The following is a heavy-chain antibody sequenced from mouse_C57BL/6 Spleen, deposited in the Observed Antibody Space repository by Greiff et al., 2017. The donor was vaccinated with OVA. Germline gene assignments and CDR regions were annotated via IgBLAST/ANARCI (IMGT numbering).Heavy chain of an antibody. D-gene: IGHD1-1*01. CDR1: GYTFTSYW. J-gene: IGHJ2*01. Sequence: QVQLQQPGTELVKPGASVKLSCKASGYTFTSYWMHWVKQRPGQGLEWIGNINPSNGGTNYNEKFKSKATLTVDKSSSAAYMQLSSLTSEDSAVYYCAREGTTVPYYFDYWGQGTTLTVSS. CDR3: AREGTTVPYYFDY. CDR2: INPSNGGT. V-gene: IGHV1-53*01.